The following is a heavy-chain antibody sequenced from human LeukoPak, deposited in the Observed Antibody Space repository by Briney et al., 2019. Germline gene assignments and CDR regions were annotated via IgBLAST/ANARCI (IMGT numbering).Heavy chain of an antibody. Sequence: ASVKVSCKVSGGTFSSYPISWVRQAPGQGLEWMGEITPIFGEAQNAEKFQGRVTITADEPTSTVYMELTSLRLDDTAMYYCARNSRVASTSGLNYWGQGTLVTVSS. J-gene: IGHJ4*02. D-gene: IGHD5-12*01. CDR3: ARNSRVASTSGLNY. V-gene: IGHV1-69*13. CDR2: ITPIFGEA. CDR1: GGTFSSYP.